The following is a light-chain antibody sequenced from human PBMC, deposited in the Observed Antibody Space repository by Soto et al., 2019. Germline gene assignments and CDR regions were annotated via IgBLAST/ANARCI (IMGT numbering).Light chain of an antibody. V-gene: IGKV3-11*01. CDR1: QSIASY. CDR3: QQRSRWPIT. CDR2: DAF. J-gene: IGKJ5*01. Sequence: EIVLTQSPGTLSLSPGERATLSCRASQSIASYLAWYQQKPGQAPRLLIYDAFNRATGIPARFSGSGSGTDFTLTISSLEAEDFAVYYCQQRSRWPITFGQGTRLEIK.